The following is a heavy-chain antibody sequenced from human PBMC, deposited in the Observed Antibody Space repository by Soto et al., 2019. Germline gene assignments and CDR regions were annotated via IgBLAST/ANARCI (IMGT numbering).Heavy chain of an antibody. J-gene: IGHJ4*02. CDR1: GWSFSGYY. V-gene: IGHV4-34*01. CDR2: INNLGST. Sequence: PSETLSLPCSVSGWSFSGYYWAWIRQPPGRGLEWIGEINNLGSTHHNPSLKSRVTLSADTSKSQFSLEIKSLTAADTAVYYCARPGVAASGNFDSWGPGTLVTVSS. CDR3: ARPGVAASGNFDS. D-gene: IGHD2-15*01.